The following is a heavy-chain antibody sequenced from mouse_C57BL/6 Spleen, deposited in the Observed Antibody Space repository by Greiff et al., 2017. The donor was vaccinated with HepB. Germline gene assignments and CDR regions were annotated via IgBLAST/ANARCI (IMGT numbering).Heavy chain of an antibody. V-gene: IGHV1-52*01. CDR1: GYTFTSYW. CDR3: ARSITTASYAMDY. CDR2: IDPSDSET. J-gene: IGHJ4*01. D-gene: IGHD1-2*01. Sequence: VQLQQPGAELVRPGSSVKLSCKASGYTFTSYWMHWVKQRPIQGLEWIGNIDPSDSETHYNQKFKDKATLTVDKSSSTAYMQLSSLTSEDSAVYYCARSITTASYAMDYWGQATSVTVSS.